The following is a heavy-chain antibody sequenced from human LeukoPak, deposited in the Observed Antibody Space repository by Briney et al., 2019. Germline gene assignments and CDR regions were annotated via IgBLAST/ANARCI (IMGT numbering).Heavy chain of an antibody. CDR1: GFTFSSYA. D-gene: IGHD1-1*01. V-gene: IGHV3-7*03. J-gene: IGHJ4*02. CDR3: ARKKIWRHYFDY. Sequence: GGSLRLSCAASGFTFSSYAMSWVRQTPGKGLEWVANIKQDGSEKYYVDSVKGRFTISRDNAKNSLYLQMNSLGAEDTAVYYCARKKIWRHYFDYWGQGTLVTVSS. CDR2: IKQDGSEK.